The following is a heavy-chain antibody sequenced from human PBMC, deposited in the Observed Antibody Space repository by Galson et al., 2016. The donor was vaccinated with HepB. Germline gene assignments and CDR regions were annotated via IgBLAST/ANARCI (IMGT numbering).Heavy chain of an antibody. CDR3: ARDQGNYYYYGMDV. J-gene: IGHJ6*02. Sequence: SLRLSCAASEFTVSSNYMSWVRQAPGKGLEWVSVIYSGGTTYYADSVKGRFTISRDNSKNTLYLQMNSLRAGDTAVYYCARDQGNYYYYGMDVWGQGTTVTVSS. CDR1: EFTVSSNY. V-gene: IGHV3-53*01. CDR2: IYSGGTT.